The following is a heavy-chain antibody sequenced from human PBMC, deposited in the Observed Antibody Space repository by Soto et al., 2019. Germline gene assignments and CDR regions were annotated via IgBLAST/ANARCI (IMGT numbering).Heavy chain of an antibody. CDR2: IWNDGTTT. CDR1: GFTFSHCG. J-gene: IGHJ4*02. D-gene: IGHD3-16*01. Sequence: LVESGGGAAQPGRSLRLSCETSGFTFSHCGMHWVRQAPGKGLEWVGMIWNDGTTTHFTDSVKGRFTISRANSKNTVYLQMNSQRDEDTAVYYCARDSGHYVVDYWGRGTLVTVSS. CDR3: ARDSGHYVVDY. V-gene: IGHV3-33*01.